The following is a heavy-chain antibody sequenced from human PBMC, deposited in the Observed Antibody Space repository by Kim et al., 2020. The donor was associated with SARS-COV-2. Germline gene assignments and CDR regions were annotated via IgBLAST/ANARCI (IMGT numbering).Heavy chain of an antibody. Sequence: GGSLRLSCAASGFTFSNAWMSWVRQAPGKGLEWVGRIKSKTDGGTTDYAAPVKGRFTISRDDSKNTLYLQMNSLKTEDTAVYYCTTADYGSGSYYKPYWGQGTLVTVSS. CDR3: TTADYGSGSYYKPY. CDR1: GFTFSNAW. D-gene: IGHD3-10*01. CDR2: IKSKTDGGTT. V-gene: IGHV3-15*01. J-gene: IGHJ4*02.